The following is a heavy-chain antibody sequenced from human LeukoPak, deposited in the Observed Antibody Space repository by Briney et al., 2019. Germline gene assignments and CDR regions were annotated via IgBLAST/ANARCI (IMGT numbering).Heavy chain of an antibody. D-gene: IGHD6-19*01. V-gene: IGHV4-59*01. Sequence: AETLSLTCTVSGGSISSYYWSWIRQPPGKGLEWIGYIYYSGRTNYNPSLKSRVTISVDTSKNQFSLKLSSVTAADTAVYYCARDRLGIAVEFDYWGQGTLVTVSS. CDR2: IYYSGRT. J-gene: IGHJ4*02. CDR3: ARDRLGIAVEFDY. CDR1: GGSISSYY.